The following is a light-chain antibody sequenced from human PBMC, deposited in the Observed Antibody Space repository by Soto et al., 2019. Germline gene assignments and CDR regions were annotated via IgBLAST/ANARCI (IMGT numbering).Light chain of an antibody. CDR2: KAS. CDR3: LQDYNYPRT. J-gene: IGKJ1*01. CDR1: QTISSW. V-gene: IGKV1-5*03. Sequence: DMPMPQSPSTLSGYVGDMVTFPCRASQTISSWLAWYQQKPGKAPKLLIYKASTLQSGVPSRFSGSGSGTDFTLTISSLQPEDSATYYRLQDYNYPRTCGQGTMV.